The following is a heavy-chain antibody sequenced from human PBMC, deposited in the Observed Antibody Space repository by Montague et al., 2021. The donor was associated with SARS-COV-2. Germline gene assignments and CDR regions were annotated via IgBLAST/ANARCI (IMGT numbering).Heavy chain of an antibody. V-gene: IGHV4-59*02. CDR3: VRDPAPSGSGTFYDY. Sequence: SETLSLTCTVSGDSVSHDFWTWIRQPPGKGLEWIGYVYYSRSSSXNPSFRGRVSIAVDTSKNQFSLRLSTVTAADTAIYYCVRDPAPSGSGTFYDYWGQGTLVAVSS. D-gene: IGHD1-26*01. J-gene: IGHJ4*02. CDR2: VYYSRSS. CDR1: GDSVSHDF.